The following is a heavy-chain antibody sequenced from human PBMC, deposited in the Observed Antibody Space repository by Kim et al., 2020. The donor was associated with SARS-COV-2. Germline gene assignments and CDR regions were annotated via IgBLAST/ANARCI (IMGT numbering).Heavy chain of an antibody. J-gene: IGHJ5*02. Sequence: ASVKVSCKASGYTFTGYYMHWVRQAPGQGLEWMGRINPNSGGTNYAQKFQGRVTMTRDTSISTAYMELSRLRSDDTAVYYCARDDGGSGWYKGGNWFDPRGHGTLVTVSS. D-gene: IGHD6-19*01. CDR2: INPNSGGT. CDR3: ARDDGGSGWYKGGNWFDP. CDR1: GYTFTGYY. V-gene: IGHV1-2*06.